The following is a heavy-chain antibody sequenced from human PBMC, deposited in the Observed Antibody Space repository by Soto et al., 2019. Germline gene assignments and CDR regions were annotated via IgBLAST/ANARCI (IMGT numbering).Heavy chain of an antibody. D-gene: IGHD3-9*01. CDR1: VCSISSYY. CDR3: ARSDQNYDILTGYSIGNWFDP. V-gene: IGHV4-59*01. Sequence: SEPQSLLCTVSVCSISSYYWSWIRQQLARVLKRIVYIYYSRSTNYNPSLESRVTISVDTSKNQFSLKLSSVTAADTAVYYCARSDQNYDILTGYSIGNWFDPWGQGTLVTVSS. CDR2: IYYSRST. J-gene: IGHJ5*02.